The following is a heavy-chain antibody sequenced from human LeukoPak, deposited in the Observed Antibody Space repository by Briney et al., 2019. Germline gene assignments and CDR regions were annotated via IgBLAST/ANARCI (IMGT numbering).Heavy chain of an antibody. Sequence: SETLSLTCTVSGGSISSYYWSWIRQPPGKGLEWIGYIYYSGSTNYNPSLKSRVTISVDTSKNQFSLKLSSVTAADTAVYYCASRDGYNGSVDYWGPGTLVTVSS. CDR1: GGSISSYY. J-gene: IGHJ4*02. CDR3: ASRDGYNGSVDY. D-gene: IGHD5-24*01. V-gene: IGHV4-59*01. CDR2: IYYSGST.